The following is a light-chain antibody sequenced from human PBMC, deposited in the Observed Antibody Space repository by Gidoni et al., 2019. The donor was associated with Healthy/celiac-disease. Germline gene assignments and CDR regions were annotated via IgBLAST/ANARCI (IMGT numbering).Light chain of an antibody. V-gene: IGLV1-44*01. Sequence: QSVLTQPPSASGTPGQRVTRSCSGSSSNIGSNTVNWYQQLPGTAPKLLIYSNNQRPSGVPDRFSGSKSGTSASLAIRGLQSEDEADYYCAAWDDSLNGWVFGGGTKLTVL. CDR3: AAWDDSLNGWV. J-gene: IGLJ3*02. CDR1: SSNIGSNT. CDR2: SNN.